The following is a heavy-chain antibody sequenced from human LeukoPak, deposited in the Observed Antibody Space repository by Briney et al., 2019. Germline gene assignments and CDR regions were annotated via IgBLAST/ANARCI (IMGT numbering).Heavy chain of an antibody. CDR3: ASLPTEYSSSSFYFDY. CDR1: GGSISSSSYY. J-gene: IGHJ4*02. V-gene: IGHV4-39*01. D-gene: IGHD6-6*01. Sequence: SETLSLTCTVSGGSISSSSYYWGWTRQPPGKGLEWIGSIYYSGSTYYNPSLKSRVTISVDTSKNQFSLKLSSVTAADTAVYYCASLPTEYSSSSFYFDYWGQGTLVTVSS. CDR2: IYYSGST.